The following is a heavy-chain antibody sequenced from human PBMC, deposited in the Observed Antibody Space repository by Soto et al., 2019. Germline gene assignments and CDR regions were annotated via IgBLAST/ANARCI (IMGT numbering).Heavy chain of an antibody. CDR2: MNPNSGNT. Sequence: QVQLVQSGAEVKKPGASVKVSCKASGYTFTSYDINWVRQATGQGLEWMGWMNPNSGNTGYAQKFQGRVTMTRNTSISTAYMELSSLRSEDTAVYYCARGGGAPSPTIFGVVTFYYYMDVWGKGTTVTVSS. V-gene: IGHV1-8*01. CDR3: ARGGGAPSPTIFGVVTFYYYMDV. D-gene: IGHD3-3*01. J-gene: IGHJ6*03. CDR1: GYTFTSYD.